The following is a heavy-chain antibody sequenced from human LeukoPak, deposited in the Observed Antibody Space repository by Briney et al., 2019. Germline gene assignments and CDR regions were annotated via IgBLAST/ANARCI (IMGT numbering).Heavy chain of an antibody. J-gene: IGHJ4*02. CDR3: APVAAGLGY. CDR1: GLTFSRYA. D-gene: IGHD2-15*01. V-gene: IGHV3-23*01. Sequence: PGRSLRLSCAASGLTFSRYAMSCVRQAPGKGLEWVSAISSSGGSTYYADSVKGRYTISRDNSKNALYLQMNSLRAEDRAVYYCAPVAAGLGYWGQGTLVTVSS. CDR2: ISSSGGST.